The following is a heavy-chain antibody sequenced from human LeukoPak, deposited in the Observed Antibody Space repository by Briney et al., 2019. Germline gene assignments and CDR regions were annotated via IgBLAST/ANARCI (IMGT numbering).Heavy chain of an antibody. J-gene: IGHJ5*02. V-gene: IGHV3-23*01. CDR3: AKDGALGYCSGGSCYSPAYNWFDP. CDR2: ISGSGGST. CDR1: GFTFSSYA. D-gene: IGHD2-15*01. Sequence: GGSLRLSCAASGFTFSSYAMSWVRQAPGKGLEWVSAISGSGGSTYYADSVKGRFTISRDNPKNTLYLQMNSLRAEDTAVYYCAKDGALGYCSGGSCYSPAYNWFDPWGQGTLVTVSS.